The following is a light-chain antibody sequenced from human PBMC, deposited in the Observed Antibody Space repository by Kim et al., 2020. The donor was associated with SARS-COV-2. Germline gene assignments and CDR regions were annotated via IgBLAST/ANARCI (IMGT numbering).Light chain of an antibody. CDR3: LQHSTYPIT. V-gene: IGKV1-17*01. CDR2: GAS. CDR1: QDIRND. Sequence: ASVGDRVTITGRASQDIRNDLGWYQQNPGRAPKLLIYGASSLQSGVPSRFSGSGSGTEFTLTISSVQPEDFATYFCLQHSTYPITFGQGTRLEIK. J-gene: IGKJ5*01.